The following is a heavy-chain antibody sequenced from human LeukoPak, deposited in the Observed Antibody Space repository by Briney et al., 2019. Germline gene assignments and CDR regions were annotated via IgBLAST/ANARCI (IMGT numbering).Heavy chain of an antibody. V-gene: IGHV2-70*04. D-gene: IGHD3-9*01. CDR2: VDWDDDK. J-gene: IGHJ6*04. CDR1: GFSLSTRGMR. Sequence: EAGPALLKPTQALTLTCTFSGFSLSTRGMRVEWIRRPPGYALEWLARVDWDDDKLYTTSLKTRLTISKDTSKNQVVLTMTNMDPVDTATYYCARIYSDRGMDVWGKGTTVTVSS. CDR3: ARIYSDRGMDV.